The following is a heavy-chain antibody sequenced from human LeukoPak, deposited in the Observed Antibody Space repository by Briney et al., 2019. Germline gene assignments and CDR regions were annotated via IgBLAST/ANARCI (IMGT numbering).Heavy chain of an antibody. CDR3: ARDSQNFANQLYERMFDF. J-gene: IGHJ4*02. D-gene: IGHD1-1*01. CDR2: ITSSGTNI. CDR1: GFTFSDYY. V-gene: IGHV3-11*04. Sequence: GGSLRLSCAASGFTFSDYYMSWIRHAPGKGLEWLSYITSSGTNIYYADSVKGRFTISRDNAKNSLYLQMDSLRAEDTAVYYCARDSQNFANQLYERMFDFWGQGTLVTVSS.